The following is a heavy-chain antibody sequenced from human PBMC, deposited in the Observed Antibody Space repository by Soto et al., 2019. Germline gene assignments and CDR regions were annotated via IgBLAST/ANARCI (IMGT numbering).Heavy chain of an antibody. Sequence: QLQLQESGPGLVKPSETLSLTCTVSGGSISSSSYYWGWIRQPPGKGLEWIGSIYYSGSTYYNPSLKSRVTISVDTSKNQFSLKLSSVTAADTAVYYCARGWTDHYYYYYYMDVWGKGTTVTVSS. V-gene: IGHV4-39*01. CDR2: IYYSGST. J-gene: IGHJ6*03. D-gene: IGHD2-21*02. CDR1: GGSISSSSYY. CDR3: ARGWTDHYYYYYYMDV.